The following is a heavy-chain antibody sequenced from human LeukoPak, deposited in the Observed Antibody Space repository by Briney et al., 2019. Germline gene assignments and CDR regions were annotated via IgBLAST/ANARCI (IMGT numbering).Heavy chain of an antibody. Sequence: ESGPTLVNPTQTLTLTCTCSGFSLSTSGVSVAWIRQPPGKALEWLALIYWDDEKRYSPSLKSRLTITKDTSNNRVVLTMTNMDPVDTATYYCALKYSYAYYFDSWCKGTLVTVSS. CDR2: IYWDDEK. V-gene: IGHV2-5*02. CDR1: GFSLSTSGVS. CDR3: ALKYSYAYYFDS. J-gene: IGHJ4*02. D-gene: IGHD5-18*01.